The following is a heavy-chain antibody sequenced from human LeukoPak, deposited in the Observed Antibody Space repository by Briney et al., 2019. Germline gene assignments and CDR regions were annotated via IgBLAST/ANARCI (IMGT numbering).Heavy chain of an antibody. Sequence: PSETLSLTCTVSGGSISSYYWSWIRQPPGKGLEWIGYIYYSGSTNYNPSLKSRVTISVDTSKNQFSLKLSSVTAADTAVYYCASTSSGWYSGYWGQGTLVTVSS. J-gene: IGHJ4*02. D-gene: IGHD6-19*01. CDR1: GGSISSYY. CDR3: ASTSSGWYSGY. V-gene: IGHV4-59*08. CDR2: IYYSGST.